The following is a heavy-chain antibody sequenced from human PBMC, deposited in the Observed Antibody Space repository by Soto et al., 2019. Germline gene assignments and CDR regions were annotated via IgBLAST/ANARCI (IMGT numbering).Heavy chain of an antibody. V-gene: IGHV1-69*01. CDR3: ARDLHSSGWASVYYGMDV. D-gene: IGHD6-19*01. CDR2: IIPIFGTA. Sequence: VQLVQSGAEVKKPGSSVKVSCKASGGTFSSYAISWVRQAPGQGLEWMGGIIPIFGTANYAQKFQGRVTITADESTSTAYMELSSLRSEDTAVYYCARDLHSSGWASVYYGMDVWGQGTTVTVSS. J-gene: IGHJ6*02. CDR1: GGTFSSYA.